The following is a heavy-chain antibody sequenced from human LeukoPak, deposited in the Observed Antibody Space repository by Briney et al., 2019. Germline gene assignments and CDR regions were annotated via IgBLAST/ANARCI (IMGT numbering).Heavy chain of an antibody. Sequence: GGSLTLSCAASGFKFDDYEMSWVRQVPGKGLECVSGISRSGRATGYGDSVKGRFTISRDNAKNSLFLQMTSLRAEDTALYHCARVPGSHYYYYMDVWGKGAAVTVSS. CDR1: GFKFDDYE. CDR3: ARVPGSHYYYYMDV. J-gene: IGHJ6*03. V-gene: IGHV3-20*01. CDR2: ISRSGRAT.